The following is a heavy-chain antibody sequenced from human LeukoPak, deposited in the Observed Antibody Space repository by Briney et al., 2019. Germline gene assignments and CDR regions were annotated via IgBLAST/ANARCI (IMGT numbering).Heavy chain of an antibody. CDR1: GGSISSGDYY. D-gene: IGHD3-22*01. CDR2: IYYSGST. CDR3: ARDRPLTYYYDSSGYSDAFDI. J-gene: IGHJ3*02. V-gene: IGHV4-30-4*08. Sequence: TLSLTCTVSGGSISSGDYYWRWSRQPPGKGLEWIGYIYYSGSTYYNPSLKSRVTISVDTSKNQFSLKLSSVTAADTAVYYCARDRPLTYYYDSSGYSDAFDIWGQGTMVTVSS.